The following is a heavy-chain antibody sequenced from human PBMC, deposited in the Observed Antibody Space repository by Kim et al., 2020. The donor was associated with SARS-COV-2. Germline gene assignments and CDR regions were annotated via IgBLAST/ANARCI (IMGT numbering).Heavy chain of an antibody. Sequence: AESVKGRFTITSDNAKNSLYLQMNSLRAEDTAVYYCARDAATAMAYYFDYWGQGTLVTVSS. CDR3: ARDAATAMAYYFDY. V-gene: IGHV3-21*01. J-gene: IGHJ4*02. D-gene: IGHD5-18*01.